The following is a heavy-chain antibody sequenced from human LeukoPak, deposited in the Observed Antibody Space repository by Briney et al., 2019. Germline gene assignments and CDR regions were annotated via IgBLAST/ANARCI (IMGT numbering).Heavy chain of an antibody. D-gene: IGHD3-10*01. V-gene: IGHV1-69*13. Sequence: SVIVSCKASGGTFSSHAISWVRQAPGQGLEWMGGIIPISGTANYAQKFQDRVAITADESTSTAYMELASLRPEDTAVYYCARETYDSGIHNYFYGMDIWGKGTTVTVSS. CDR2: IIPISGTA. CDR3: ARETYDSGIHNYFYGMDI. CDR1: GGTFSSHA. J-gene: IGHJ6*04.